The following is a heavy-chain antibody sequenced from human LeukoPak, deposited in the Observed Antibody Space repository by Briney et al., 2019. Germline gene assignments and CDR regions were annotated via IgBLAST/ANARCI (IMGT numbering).Heavy chain of an antibody. V-gene: IGHV3-23*01. D-gene: IGHD5-12*01. Sequence: GGSLRLSCAASGFTFSNYAMSWVRQAPGKGLEWVSAISASGTTTYYADSVKGRFTISRDNSKNTLYLQMNSLRAEDTAVYYCARDPGGYSGYDWRYFDYWGQGTLVTVSS. CDR3: ARDPGGYSGYDWRYFDY. CDR1: GFTFSNYA. J-gene: IGHJ4*02. CDR2: ISASGTTT.